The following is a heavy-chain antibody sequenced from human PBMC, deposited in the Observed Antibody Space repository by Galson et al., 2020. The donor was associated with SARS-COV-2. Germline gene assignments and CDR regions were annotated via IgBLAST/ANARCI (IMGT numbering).Heavy chain of an antibody. D-gene: IGHD2-15*01. Sequence: KIGESLKISCAASGFTFSSYSMNWVRQAPGKGLEWVSSISSSSSYIYYADSVKGRFTISRDNAKNSLYLQMNSLRAEDTAVYYCARETVVAPTEYWGQGTLVTVSS. V-gene: IGHV3-21*01. CDR1: GFTFSSYS. J-gene: IGHJ4*02. CDR2: ISSSSSYI. CDR3: ARETVVAPTEY.